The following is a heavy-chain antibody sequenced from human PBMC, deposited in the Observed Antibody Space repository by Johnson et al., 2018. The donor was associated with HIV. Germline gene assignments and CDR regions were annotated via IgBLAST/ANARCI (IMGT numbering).Heavy chain of an antibody. J-gene: IGHJ3*01. CDR2: INGGGGTT. Sequence: VQLVESGGGLVQPGGSLRLSCAASGFTFSSYWMSWVRQAPGKGLEWVATINGGGGTTYFADSVKGRFTISRDNSSDTLYLQMNSLSLADTAVYYCAKRGQHYDSTASFDAVGVCGQKKMVAVTS. CDR1: GFTFSSYW. CDR3: AKRGQHYDSTASFDAVGV. V-gene: IGHV3-23*04. D-gene: IGHD2-21*02.